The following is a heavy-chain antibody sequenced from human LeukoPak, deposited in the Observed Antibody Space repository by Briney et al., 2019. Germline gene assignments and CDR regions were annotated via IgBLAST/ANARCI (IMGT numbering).Heavy chain of an antibody. D-gene: IGHD6-13*01. V-gene: IGHV1-2*02. CDR1: GYTLTGYY. CDR3: AREEAAAGSFDS. Sequence: ASVKDSCKASGYTLTGYYMHSVRQAPGQGLEWMGWINSNSGGKNYAKKFQGRVNMTRETFIRTAYMELRRLRSDDTAVYYCAREEAAAGSFDSWGQGALVNVSS. CDR2: INSNSGGK. J-gene: IGHJ5*01.